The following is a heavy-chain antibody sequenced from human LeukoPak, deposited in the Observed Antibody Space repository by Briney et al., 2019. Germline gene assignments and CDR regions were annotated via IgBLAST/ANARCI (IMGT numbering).Heavy chain of an antibody. J-gene: IGHJ3*02. CDR1: GGSISRYY. D-gene: IGHD3/OR15-3a*01. CDR2: IYYSGST. V-gene: IGHV4-59*08. CDR3: ARLANYDFWNGPCPHDAFDI. Sequence: SETLSLTCTVSGGSISRYYWSWIRQAPGKGLEWIGYIYYSGSTNYNPSLKSRVTISVDTSKNQFSLKLNSVTAADTAVYYCARLANYDFWNGPCPHDAFDIWGQGTMVTVSS.